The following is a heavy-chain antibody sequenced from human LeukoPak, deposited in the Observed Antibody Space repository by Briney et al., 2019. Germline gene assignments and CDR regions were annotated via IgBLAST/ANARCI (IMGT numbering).Heavy chain of an antibody. Sequence: GTSVKVSCKASGFTFTSSAMQWVRQARGQRLEWIGWIVVGSGNTNYAQKFQERVTITRDMSTSTAYMELSSLRSEDTAVYYCARRGRDIVVVPAAIPVGAAFDIWGQGTMVTVSS. CDR2: IVVGSGNT. J-gene: IGHJ3*02. V-gene: IGHV1-58*02. CDR1: GFTFTSSA. CDR3: ARRGRDIVVVPAAIPVGAAFDI. D-gene: IGHD2-2*02.